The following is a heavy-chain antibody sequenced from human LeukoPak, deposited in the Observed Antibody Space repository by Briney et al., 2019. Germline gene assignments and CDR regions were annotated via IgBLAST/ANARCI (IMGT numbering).Heavy chain of an antibody. V-gene: IGHV3-20*04. J-gene: IGHJ6*03. Sequence: GGSLRLSCAASGFTFDDYGMSWVRQAPGKGLEWVSGINWNGGSTGYADSVKGRFTISRDNSKNSLYLQMNRLRAEDTALYYCARRVATLDYYYYMDVWGKGTTVTVSS. CDR2: INWNGGST. CDR1: GFTFDDYG. D-gene: IGHD5-12*01. CDR3: ARRVATLDYYYYMDV.